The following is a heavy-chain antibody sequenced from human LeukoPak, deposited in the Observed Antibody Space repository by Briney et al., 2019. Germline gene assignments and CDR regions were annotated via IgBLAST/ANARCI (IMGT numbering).Heavy chain of an antibody. V-gene: IGHV1-46*01. CDR3: AREGRGMGACNY. CDR2: INPSGGST. CDR1: GYTFTSYY. Sequence: ASVKVSCKASGYTFTSYYMHWVRQAPGQGLEWMGIINPSGGSTSYAQKFQGRVTMTRDTSTSTVYMELSSLRAEDTAVYYCAREGRGMGACNYWGQGTPVTVSS. J-gene: IGHJ4*02. D-gene: IGHD1-26*01.